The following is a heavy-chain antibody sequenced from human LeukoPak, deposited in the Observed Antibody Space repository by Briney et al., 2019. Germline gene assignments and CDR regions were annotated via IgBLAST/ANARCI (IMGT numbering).Heavy chain of an antibody. CDR3: ARLPYYGGNWFDP. D-gene: IGHD4-23*01. CDR1: GYTFYYYG. J-gene: IGHJ5*02. Sequence: GASVKVSCKASGYTFYYYGISWVRQTPGQGLEWMGWVSAYNGNTNYAQKLQGRVTMTTDTSTSTAYMELSSLRSEDTAVYYCARLPYYGGNWFDPWGQGTLVTVSS. CDR2: VSAYNGNT. V-gene: IGHV1-18*01.